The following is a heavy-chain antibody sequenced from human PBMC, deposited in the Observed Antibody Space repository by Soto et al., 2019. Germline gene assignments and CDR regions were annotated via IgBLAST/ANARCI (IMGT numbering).Heavy chain of an antibody. CDR1: GYTFTSYA. Sequence: QVQLVQSGAEVKKPGASVKVSCKASGYTFTSYAMHWVRQAPGQRLEWMGWINAGNGNKKYSQKFQGRVTITRDPSASTAYMELSSLRSEDTAVYYCARDVVVPAAPYYYGMDVWGQGTTVTVSS. J-gene: IGHJ6*02. D-gene: IGHD2-2*01. V-gene: IGHV1-3*01. CDR2: INAGNGNK. CDR3: ARDVVVPAAPYYYGMDV.